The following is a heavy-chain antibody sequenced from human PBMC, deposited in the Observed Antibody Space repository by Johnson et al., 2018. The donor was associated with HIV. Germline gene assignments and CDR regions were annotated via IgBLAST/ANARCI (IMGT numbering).Heavy chain of an antibody. CDR1: GFTFSSYD. Sequence: VQLVESGGGVVRPGGSLRLSCAASGFTFSSYDMHWVRQATGKGLEWVGRIKSKTDGGTTDYAAPVKGRFTISRDYSKNTLYLQMNSLRVEDTAVYHCAKVAVATAAGGVALDVWGPGTMVTVSS. V-gene: IGHV3-15*01. CDR3: AKVAVATAAGGVALDV. CDR2: IKSKTDGGTT. D-gene: IGHD6-13*01. J-gene: IGHJ3*01.